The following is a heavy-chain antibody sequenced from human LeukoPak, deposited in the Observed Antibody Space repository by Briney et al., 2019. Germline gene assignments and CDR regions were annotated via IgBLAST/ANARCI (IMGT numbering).Heavy chain of an antibody. CDR1: GGSISSGGYY. CDR2: IYHSGST. CDR3: ARSINLMNYYYMDV. J-gene: IGHJ6*03. V-gene: IGHV4-30-2*01. Sequence: SETLSLTCTVSGGSISSGGYYWSWIRQPPGKGLEWIGYIYHSGSTYYNPSLKSRVTISVDRSKNQFSLKLSSVTAADTAVYYCARSINLMNYYYMDVWGKGTTVTVSS. D-gene: IGHD4-11*01.